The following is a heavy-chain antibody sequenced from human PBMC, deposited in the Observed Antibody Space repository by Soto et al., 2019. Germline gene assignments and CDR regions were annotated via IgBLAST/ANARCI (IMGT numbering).Heavy chain of an antibody. Sequence: PGGSLRLSCAASGFTFSNYNMNWVRQAPGKGLEWVSYISSSGTTIYNADSVKGRFTISRDNVKNSMYLQMNSLRDEDTAVYFCARDGATSLTTYFYGMDVWGQGTTVT. CDR2: ISSSGTTI. V-gene: IGHV3-48*02. CDR1: GFTFSNYN. D-gene: IGHD1-1*01. CDR3: ARDGATSLTTYFYGMDV. J-gene: IGHJ6*02.